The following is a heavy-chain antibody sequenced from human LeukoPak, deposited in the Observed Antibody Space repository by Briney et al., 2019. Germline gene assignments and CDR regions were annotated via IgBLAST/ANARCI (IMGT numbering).Heavy chain of an antibody. D-gene: IGHD1-7*01. CDR3: ARDAATTGLPLYYYYMDV. CDR1: GGSISSYY. J-gene: IGHJ6*03. V-gene: IGHV4-59*12. Sequence: SEALSLPCTVSGGSISSYYWSWIRQPPGKGLGGIGYIYHSGSTYYNPALKSRVTISVDRSKNQFSLKLSSVTAADTAVYYCARDAATTGLPLYYYYMDVWGKGTTVTVSS. CDR2: IYHSGST.